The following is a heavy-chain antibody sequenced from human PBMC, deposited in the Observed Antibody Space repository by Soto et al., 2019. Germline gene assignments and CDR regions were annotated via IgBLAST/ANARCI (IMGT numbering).Heavy chain of an antibody. Sequence: GGSLRLSCAASGFTFSSYGMHWVRQAPGKGLEWVAVISYDGSNKYYADSVKGRFTISRDNSKNMLYLQMNSLRAEDTAVYYCANPRAPHSGYGGWGEFDYWGQGTLVTVSS. D-gene: IGHD5-12*01. CDR2: ISYDGSNK. CDR1: GFTFSSYG. V-gene: IGHV3-30*18. J-gene: IGHJ4*02. CDR3: ANPRAPHSGYGGWGEFDY.